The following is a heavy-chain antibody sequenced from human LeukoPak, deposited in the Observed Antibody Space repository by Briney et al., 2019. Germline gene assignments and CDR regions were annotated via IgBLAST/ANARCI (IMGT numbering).Heavy chain of an antibody. Sequence: SETLSLTCTVSGGSMNSTSYYWGWIRQPPGKGPDWIANIYYSGTTYYNPSLKSRVTIPVDMSKNQFSLVLRSVTAADTAVYYCARLGYSTGWYNSWGQGTLVTVSS. CDR2: IYYSGTT. CDR3: ARLGYSTGWYNS. D-gene: IGHD6-25*01. CDR1: GGSMNSTSYY. V-gene: IGHV4-39*01. J-gene: IGHJ5*01.